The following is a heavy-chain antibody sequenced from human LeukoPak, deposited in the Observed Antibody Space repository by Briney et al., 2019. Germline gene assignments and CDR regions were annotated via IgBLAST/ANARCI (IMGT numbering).Heavy chain of an antibody. J-gene: IGHJ3*02. V-gene: IGHV3-21*01. D-gene: IGHD3-22*01. CDR3: ARVLGYDCSHTLCAFHI. CDR1: GFTFNIYS. Sequence: GGSLRLSCAASGFTFNIYSIIWVRQASGKGLEWVSSISSSSTYIYYADSVKGRFTISRYNAKNSLDLQMNSLRAEDTAAYYCARVLGYDCSHTLCAFHIWGQGTLVTVSS. CDR2: ISSSSTYI.